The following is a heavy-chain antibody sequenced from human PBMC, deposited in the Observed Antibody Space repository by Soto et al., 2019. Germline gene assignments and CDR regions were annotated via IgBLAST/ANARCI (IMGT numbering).Heavy chain of an antibody. Sequence: ASVKVSCKASGYTFTGYYMHWVRQAPGQGLEWMGWINPNSGGTNYAQKFQGRVTMTRDTSISTAYMELSRLRSDDTAVYYCARVIRYFDWLIPRGSYYYYYGMDVWGQGTTVTVSS. CDR3: ARVIRYFDWLIPRGSYYYYYGMDV. J-gene: IGHJ6*02. CDR2: INPNSGGT. V-gene: IGHV1-2*02. D-gene: IGHD3-9*01. CDR1: GYTFTGYY.